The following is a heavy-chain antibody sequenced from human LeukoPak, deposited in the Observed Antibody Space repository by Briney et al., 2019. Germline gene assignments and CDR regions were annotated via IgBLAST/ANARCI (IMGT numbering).Heavy chain of an antibody. J-gene: IGHJ4*02. V-gene: IGHV3-23*01. Sequence: GGSLRLSCAASGFTFSTYAMSWVRQAPGKGLEWVLAISASGGSTYYADSVKGRFTTSRDNSKNTLYLEMNSLRAEDTAVYYCARDRHVGGSWYEFPDYWGQGTLVTVSS. CDR1: GFTFSTYA. CDR3: ARDRHVGGSWYEFPDY. CDR2: ISASGGST. D-gene: IGHD6-13*01.